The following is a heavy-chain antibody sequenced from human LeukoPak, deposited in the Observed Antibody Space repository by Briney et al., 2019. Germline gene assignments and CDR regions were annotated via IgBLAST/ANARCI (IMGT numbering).Heavy chain of an antibody. Sequence: GGSLRLSCAASGFTFSSYDMSWVRQAPGKGLEWVSVIYSGGSTYYADPVKGRFTISRHNSKNTLYLQMNSLRAEDTAVYYCARENSSGYFDYWGQGTLVTVSS. CDR2: IYSGGST. CDR3: ARENSSGYFDY. D-gene: IGHD6-25*01. J-gene: IGHJ4*02. CDR1: GFTFSSYD. V-gene: IGHV3-53*04.